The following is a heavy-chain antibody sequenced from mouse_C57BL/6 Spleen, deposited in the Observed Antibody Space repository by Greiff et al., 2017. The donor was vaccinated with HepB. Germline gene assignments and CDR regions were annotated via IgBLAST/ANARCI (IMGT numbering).Heavy chain of an antibody. V-gene: IGHV1-22*01. CDR3: SITTVVANLDY. J-gene: IGHJ2*01. CDR1: GYTFTDYN. CDR2: INPNNGGT. Sequence: EVQLQQSGPELVKPGASVKMSCKASGYTFTDYNMHWVKQSHGKSLEWIGYINPNNGGTSYNQKFKGKATLTVNKSSSTAYMELRSLTSEDSAVYYWSITTVVANLDYWGQGTTLTVSS. D-gene: IGHD1-1*01.